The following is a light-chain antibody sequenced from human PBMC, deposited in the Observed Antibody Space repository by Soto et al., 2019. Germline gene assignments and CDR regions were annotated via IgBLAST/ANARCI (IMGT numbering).Light chain of an antibody. CDR1: QSVSSN. Sequence: EMVMTQSPATLSVSPGERATLSCRASQSVSSNLAWYQQKPGQAPRLLIYGASNRATGIPARFSGSGSGTDFTLTISSLEPEDFAVYYCQQRDSWPLTFGGGTKVEIK. CDR2: GAS. CDR3: QQRDSWPLT. J-gene: IGKJ4*01. V-gene: IGKV3-11*01.